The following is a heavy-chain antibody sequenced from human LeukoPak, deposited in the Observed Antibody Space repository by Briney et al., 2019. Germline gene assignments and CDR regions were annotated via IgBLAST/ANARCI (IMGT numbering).Heavy chain of an antibody. V-gene: IGHV3-23*01. CDR2: ISGSGDNT. D-gene: IGHD1-26*01. Sequence: GGSLRLSCAASKFTVSSTYMSWVRQAPGRGLEWVSGISGSGDNTYYADSVKGRFTVSRDNFKNTLYVQMKSLRAEDTAVYYCAKGYGWEASYYYYYMDVWGKGTTVTISS. CDR1: KFTVSSTY. CDR3: AKGYGWEASYYYYYMDV. J-gene: IGHJ6*03.